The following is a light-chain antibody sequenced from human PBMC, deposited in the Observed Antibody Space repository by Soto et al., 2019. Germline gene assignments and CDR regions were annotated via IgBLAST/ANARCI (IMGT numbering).Light chain of an antibody. Sequence: PGERATLSCRASQSVRSNYLAWYQQKPGQAPRLLIYNSSTRATGIPDRFSGSGSGTDFTLPISRQEPEDFALYYCQQYRDLPQTFGQGTQVEIK. CDR1: QSVRSNY. CDR2: NSS. J-gene: IGKJ1*01. V-gene: IGKV3-20*01. CDR3: QQYRDLPQT.